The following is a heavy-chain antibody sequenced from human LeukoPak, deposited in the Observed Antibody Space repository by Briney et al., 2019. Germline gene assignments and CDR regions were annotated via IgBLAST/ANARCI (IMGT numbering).Heavy chain of an antibody. V-gene: IGHV3-23*01. CDR3: AKTVSGSYSYQGGDY. J-gene: IGHJ4*02. D-gene: IGHD3-16*02. Sequence: GGSLRLSCAASGFTFSSYAMSWVRQSPGKGLEWVSAISGSGENTNYADSVKGRFTMSRDNSRNMLYLQMNSLRDEDTAKYYCAKTVSGSYSYQGGDYWGQGTLVTVSS. CDR2: ISGSGENT. CDR1: GFTFSSYA.